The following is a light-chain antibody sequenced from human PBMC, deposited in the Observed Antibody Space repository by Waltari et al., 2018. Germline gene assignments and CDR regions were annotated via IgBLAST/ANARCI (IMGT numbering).Light chain of an antibody. J-gene: IGKJ5*01. CDR2: DAS. Sequence: DIVLTQSPATLSLPPGEGATLPCRASQSVDYYLAWYQQKPGQAPRLLIHDASNRASGVPARFSGSGSGTDFSLTISSLEPEDFAVYYCQQRRNWPITFGQGTRLEIK. CDR1: QSVDYY. CDR3: QQRRNWPIT. V-gene: IGKV3-11*01.